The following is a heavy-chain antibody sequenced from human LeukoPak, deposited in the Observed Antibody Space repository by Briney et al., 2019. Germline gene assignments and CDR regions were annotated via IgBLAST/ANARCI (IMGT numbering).Heavy chain of an antibody. CDR2: ITHSGTST. CDR3: AREVSGHYLVYDH. D-gene: IGHD6-25*01. J-gene: IGHJ4*02. V-gene: IGHV3-11*04. Sequence: GGSLRLSCTTSGFTFSGHFMSWIRQAPGKGLEWVGYITHSGTSTHTADSVKGRFTVSRDNAKNSLYLEMNSLRVEDTAVYYCAREVSGHYLVYDHWGQGTLVTVSS. CDR1: GFTFSGHF.